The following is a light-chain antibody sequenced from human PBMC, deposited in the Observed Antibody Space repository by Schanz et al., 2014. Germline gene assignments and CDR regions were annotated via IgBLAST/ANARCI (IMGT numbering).Light chain of an antibody. J-gene: IGLJ2*01. CDR3: SSYVGSYTLV. V-gene: IGLV2-11*01. CDR1: SSDVGGYNY. CDR2: DVS. Sequence: QSALTQPRSVSGSPGQSVTISCTGTSSDVGGYNYVSWYQQHPGKAPKLMIYDVSKRPSGVPDRFSGSKSGNTASLTVSGLQAEDEADYYCSSYVGSYTLVFGGGTKLTVL.